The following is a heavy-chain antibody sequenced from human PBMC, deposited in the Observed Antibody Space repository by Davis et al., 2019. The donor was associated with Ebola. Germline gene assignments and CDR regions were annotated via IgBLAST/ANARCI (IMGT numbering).Heavy chain of an antibody. V-gene: IGHV1-2*02. Sequence: ASVKVSCKASGYTFTGYYMHWVRQAPGQGLEWMGWINPNSGGTNYAQKFQGRVTMTRDTSISTAYMELSRLRSDDTAVYYCARDRDPGSGSYLSACFDYWGQGTLVTVSS. J-gene: IGHJ4*02. CDR2: INPNSGGT. D-gene: IGHD1-26*01. CDR3: ARDRDPGSGSYLSACFDY. CDR1: GYTFTGYY.